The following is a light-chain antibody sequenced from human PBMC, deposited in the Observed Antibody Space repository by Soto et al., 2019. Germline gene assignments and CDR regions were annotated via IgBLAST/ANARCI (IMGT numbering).Light chain of an antibody. Sequence: EIVLTQSPGTLSLSPGERATLSCRASQSVSSSHLAWYQQNPGQAPRLLIYGATSRAPGIPDRFSGSGSGTDVTLTISRLEPEDFSVYYCQQYGTSAGTFGQGTKVEIK. CDR2: GAT. CDR1: QSVSSSH. CDR3: QQYGTSAGT. V-gene: IGKV3-20*01. J-gene: IGKJ1*01.